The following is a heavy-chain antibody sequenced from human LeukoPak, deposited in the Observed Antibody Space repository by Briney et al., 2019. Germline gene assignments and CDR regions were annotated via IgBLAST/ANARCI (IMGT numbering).Heavy chain of an antibody. V-gene: IGHV3-30*04. D-gene: IGHD7-27*01. CDR1: GFTFSAYA. J-gene: IGHJ4*02. Sequence: HPGRSLRLSCAASGFTFSAYAIHWVRQAPGKGLEWVAVISFDGKNKFYADSVKGRFTISRDNSKNALYLRMNSLRVEDTAVYYCAIDPNWGTHSWGQGVLVTVSS. CDR2: ISFDGKNK. CDR3: AIDPNWGTHS.